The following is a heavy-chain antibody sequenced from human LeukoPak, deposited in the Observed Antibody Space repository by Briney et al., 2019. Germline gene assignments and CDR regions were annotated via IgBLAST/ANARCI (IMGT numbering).Heavy chain of an antibody. J-gene: IGHJ4*02. D-gene: IGHD3-3*01. V-gene: IGHV3-30*04. CDR1: GFTFSGYA. CDR3: ASATIFGVVIYY. Sequence: GGSLRLSCAASGFTFSGYAMHWVRQAPGKGLEWVAVISYDGSIKYYTDSVKGRFTISRDNSKNTLYLQMNSLRAEDTAVYYCASATIFGVVIYYWGQGTLVTVSS. CDR2: ISYDGSIK.